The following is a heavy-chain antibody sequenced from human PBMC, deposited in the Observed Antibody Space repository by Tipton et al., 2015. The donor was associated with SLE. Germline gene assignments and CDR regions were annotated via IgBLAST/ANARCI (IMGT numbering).Heavy chain of an antibody. V-gene: IGHV3-30*04. CDR3: AREGLSGYEQGFDY. D-gene: IGHD5-12*01. CDR2: ISYDGSNK. Sequence: SLRLSCAASGFTFSSYAMNWVRQAPGKGLEWVAVISYDGSNKYYADSVKGRFTISRDISKNTLYLQMNSLRAEDTAVFYCAREGLSGYEQGFDYWGQGTLVTVSS. J-gene: IGHJ4*02. CDR1: GFTFSSYA.